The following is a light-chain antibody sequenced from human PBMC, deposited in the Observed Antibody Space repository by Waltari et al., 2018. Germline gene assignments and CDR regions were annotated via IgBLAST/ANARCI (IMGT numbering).Light chain of an antibody. CDR1: QSVSSN. V-gene: IGKV3-15*01. Sequence: ELVMTQSPATLSVSPGERATLSCRASQSVSSNLAWYQPKPGQAPRRLFCGASPRPTGIPARFSGSGSGTEFTLTISSLQSEDFAIYYCQQYNNWPYTFGQGTKLEIK. CDR3: QQYNNWPYT. CDR2: GAS. J-gene: IGKJ2*01.